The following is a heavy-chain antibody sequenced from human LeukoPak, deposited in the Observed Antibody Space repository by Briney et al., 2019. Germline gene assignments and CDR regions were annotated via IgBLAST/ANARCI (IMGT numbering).Heavy chain of an antibody. CDR1: GFTFSSYS. V-gene: IGHV3-21*01. CDR2: ISSSSSYI. CDR3: ASLHDYGGRRNDY. Sequence: GGSLRLSCAASGFTFSSYSMNWVRQAPGKGLEWVSSISSSSSYIYYADSVKGRFTISRDNAKNSLYLQMNSLRAEDTAVYYCASLHDYGGRRNDYWGQGTLVTVSS. D-gene: IGHD4-23*01. J-gene: IGHJ4*02.